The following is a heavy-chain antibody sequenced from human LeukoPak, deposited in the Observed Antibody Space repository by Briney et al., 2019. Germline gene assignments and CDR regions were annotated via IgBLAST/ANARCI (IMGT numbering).Heavy chain of an antibody. Sequence: ASVKVSCKASGYTFTSYAMHWVRQAPGQRLEWMGWINAGNGNTKYSQKFQGRVTITRDTSASTAYMELSSLTSEDTAMYYCARDRNADYYDSWGQGTLVTVSS. D-gene: IGHD3-22*01. CDR1: GYTFTSYA. J-gene: IGHJ4*02. V-gene: IGHV1-3*01. CDR2: INAGNGNT. CDR3: ARDRNADYYDS.